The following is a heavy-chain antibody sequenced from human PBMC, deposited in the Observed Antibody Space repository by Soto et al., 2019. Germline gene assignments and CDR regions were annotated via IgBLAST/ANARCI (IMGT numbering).Heavy chain of an antibody. D-gene: IGHD5-12*01. CDR2: IYYSGST. CDR1: GGSMSSYY. J-gene: IGHJ4*02. V-gene: IGHV4-59*01. CDR3: AREIRSGYDFCFDY. Sequence: LSLTCTVSGGSMSSYYWSWIPQPPGKGLEWIGYIYYSGSTNYNPSLKSRVTISVDTSKNQFSLKLSSVTAADTAVYYCAREIRSGYDFCFDYWGQGTLVTVSS.